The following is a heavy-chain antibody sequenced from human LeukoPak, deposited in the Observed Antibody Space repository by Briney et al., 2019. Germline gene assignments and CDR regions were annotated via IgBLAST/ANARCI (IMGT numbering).Heavy chain of an antibody. J-gene: IGHJ4*02. V-gene: IGHV3-73*01. CDR1: GFTFSGSA. CDR3: ARLKAVAGMNLPLDY. D-gene: IGHD6-19*01. Sequence: GGSLRLSCAASGFTFSGSAMHWVRQASGKGLEWVGRIRSKANNYATTYAASVKGRFTISRDNSKNTLYLQMNSLRAEDTAVYYCARLKAVAGMNLPLDYWGQGTLVTVSS. CDR2: IRSKANNYAT.